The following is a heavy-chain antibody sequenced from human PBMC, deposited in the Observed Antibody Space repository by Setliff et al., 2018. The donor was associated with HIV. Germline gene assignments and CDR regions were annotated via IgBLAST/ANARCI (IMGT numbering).Heavy chain of an antibody. CDR1: GGPLSGYF. CDR2: ISFSGTT. V-gene: IGHV4-34*01. D-gene: IGHD1-26*01. Sequence: LSLTCAVYGGPLSGYFWSWIRQSPGKGLEWIGEISFSGTTNYNPSLKSRVTMSVDTSKHQFPLNLNSVTAADTAVYFCATSEWELIDFDYWGQGTLVTVSS. CDR3: ATSEWELIDFDY. J-gene: IGHJ4*02.